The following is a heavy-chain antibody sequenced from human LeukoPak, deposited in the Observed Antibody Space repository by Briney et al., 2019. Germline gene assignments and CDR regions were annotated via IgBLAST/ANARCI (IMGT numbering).Heavy chain of an antibody. J-gene: IGHJ4*02. D-gene: IGHD1-26*01. V-gene: IGHV4-38-2*02. CDR1: GYSISSGYY. Sequence: PSETLSLTCAVSGYSISSGYYWGWIRQPPGKGLEWIGSIYHSGSTYYNPSLKSRVTIPVDTSKNQFSLKLSSVTAADTAVYYCARDSGGSYYLGYFDYWGQGTLVTVSS. CDR3: ARDSGGSYYLGYFDY. CDR2: IYHSGST.